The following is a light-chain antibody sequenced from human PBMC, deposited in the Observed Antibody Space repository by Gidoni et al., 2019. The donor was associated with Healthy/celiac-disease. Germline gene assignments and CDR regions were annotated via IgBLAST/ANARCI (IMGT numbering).Light chain of an antibody. J-gene: IGLJ2*01. V-gene: IGLV2-14*01. CDR2: EVS. CDR1: SSDVGGYNY. Sequence: TGTSSDVGGYNYVSWYQQHPGKAPKLMIYEVSNRPSGVSNRFSGSKSGNTASLTISGLQAEDEADYYCSSYTSSSTLEVFGGGTKLTVL. CDR3: SSYTSSSTLEV.